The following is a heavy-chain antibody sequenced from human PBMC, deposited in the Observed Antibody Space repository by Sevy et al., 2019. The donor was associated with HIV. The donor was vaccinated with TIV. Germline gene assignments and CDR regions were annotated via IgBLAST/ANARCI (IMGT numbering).Heavy chain of an antibody. V-gene: IGHV4-31*03. CDR3: ARGWESVLVQAAISHPFDI. Sequence: SETLSLTCTVSGGSISSGGYYWSWIRQHPGKGLEWIGYIYYSGSTYYNPSLKSRVTISVDTSKSQFSLKLSSVTAADTAVYYCARGWESVLVQAAISHPFDIWGQGTMVTVSS. J-gene: IGHJ3*02. D-gene: IGHD2-2*01. CDR2: IYYSGST. CDR1: GGSISSGGYY.